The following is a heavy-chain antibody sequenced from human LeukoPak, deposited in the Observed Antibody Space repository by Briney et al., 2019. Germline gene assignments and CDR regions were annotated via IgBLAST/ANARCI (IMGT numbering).Heavy chain of an antibody. D-gene: IGHD3-10*01. V-gene: IGHV1-2*02. J-gene: IGHJ4*02. CDR1: GYTFTGYY. CDR3: AVLLWFGELSGYFDY. Sequence: ASVKVSCKASGYTFTGYYMHWVRQAPGQGLEWMGWINPNSGGTNYAQKLQGRVTMTTDTTTSTAYMELRSLRSDDTAVYYCAVLLWFGELSGYFDYWGQGTLVTVSS. CDR2: INPNSGGT.